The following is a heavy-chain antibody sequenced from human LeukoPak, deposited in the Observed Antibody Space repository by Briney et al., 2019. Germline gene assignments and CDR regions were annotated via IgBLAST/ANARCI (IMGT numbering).Heavy chain of an antibody. V-gene: IGHV1-18*01. CDR1: GYSFTIYG. CDR3: ARERSGWFFSN. Sequence: ASVTVSFTASGYSFTIYGITWVRQAPGQGGEWMGWINPYNGNTNYAQKLQGRVTITTDTSTSTAYMDLRSLRSDDTAVYYCARERSGWFFSNWGQGTLVTVSS. D-gene: IGHD6-19*01. CDR2: INPYNGNT. J-gene: IGHJ4*02.